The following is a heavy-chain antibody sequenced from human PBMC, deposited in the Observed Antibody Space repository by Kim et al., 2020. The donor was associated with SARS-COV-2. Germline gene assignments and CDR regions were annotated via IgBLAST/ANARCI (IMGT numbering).Heavy chain of an antibody. Sequence: GGSLRLSCAVSGYTFSSYWIHWVRQAPGTGLVWVSRISSDGSFTGNADSVKGRFTISRDNAKNTLYLQMNSLRAEDTAVYYCATFGVEWNEAYWGQGTLV. CDR2: ISSDGSFT. J-gene: IGHJ4*02. CDR3: ATFGVEWNEAY. CDR1: GYTFSSYW. D-gene: IGHD3-3*01. V-gene: IGHV3-74*01.